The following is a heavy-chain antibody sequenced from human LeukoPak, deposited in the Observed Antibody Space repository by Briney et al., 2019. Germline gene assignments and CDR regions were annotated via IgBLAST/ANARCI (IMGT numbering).Heavy chain of an antibody. V-gene: IGHV3-48*01. CDR1: GFTFSSYS. CDR3: ARDSRLLLPDY. Sequence: GGSLRLSCAASGFTFSSYSMNWVRQAPGKGLEWVSYISSSSSTIYYADSVKGRFTISRDNAKNSLYLQMNSLRAEDTAVYYCARDSRLLLPDYWGQGTLVTVSS. CDR2: ISSSSSTI. D-gene: IGHD2-15*01. J-gene: IGHJ4*02.